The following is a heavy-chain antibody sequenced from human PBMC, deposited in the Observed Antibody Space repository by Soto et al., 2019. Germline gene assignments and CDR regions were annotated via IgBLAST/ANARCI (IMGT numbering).Heavy chain of an antibody. V-gene: IGHV4-59*01. CDR1: GGSISSYY. CDR3: ARVGPTVTTQDYYYYMDV. CDR2: IYYSGST. D-gene: IGHD4-17*01. Sequence: SETLSLTCTVSGGSISSYYWSWIRQPPGKGLEWIGYIYYSGSTNYNPSLKSRVTISVDTSKNQFSLKLSSVTAADTAVYYCARVGPTVTTQDYYYYMDVWGKGTTVTVSS. J-gene: IGHJ6*03.